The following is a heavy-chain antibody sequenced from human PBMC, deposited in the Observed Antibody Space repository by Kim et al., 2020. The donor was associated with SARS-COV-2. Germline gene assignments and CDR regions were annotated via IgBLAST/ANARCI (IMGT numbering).Heavy chain of an antibody. CDR3: ARDMYSSSSDFDY. V-gene: IGHV1-2*02. CDR1: GYTFIGYY. CDR2: INPNSAGT. J-gene: IGHJ4*02. D-gene: IGHD6-6*01. Sequence: ASVKVSCKTSGYTFIGYYMHWVRQAPGQGLEWMGWINPNSAGTNYAQKFQGRVTMTRDTSISTAYMELSRLRYDDTAVYYCARDMYSSSSDFDYWGQGILVTVSS.